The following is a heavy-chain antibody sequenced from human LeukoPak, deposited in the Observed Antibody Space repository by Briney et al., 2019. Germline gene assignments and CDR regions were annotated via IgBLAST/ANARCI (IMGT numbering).Heavy chain of an antibody. CDR2: INHSGST. CDR3: ARDSSSGSYYWFDP. D-gene: IGHD1-26*01. V-gene: IGHV4-34*01. J-gene: IGHJ5*02. CDR1: GGSFSGYY. Sequence: PSETLSLTCAVYGGSFSGYYWSWIRQPPGKGLEWIGEINHSGSTNYNPSLKSRVAISVDTSKNQFSLKLSSVTAADTAVYYCARDSSSGSYYWFDPWGQGTLVTVSS.